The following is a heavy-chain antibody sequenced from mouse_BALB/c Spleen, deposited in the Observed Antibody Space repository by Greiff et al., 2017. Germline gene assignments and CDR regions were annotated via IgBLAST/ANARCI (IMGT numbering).Heavy chain of an antibody. CDR1: GFTFSSYA. CDR2: ISSGGST. Sequence: EVHLVESGGGLVKPGGSLKLSCAASGFTFSSYAMSWVRQTPEKRLEWVASISSGGSTYYPDSVKGRFTISRDNARNILYLQMSSLRSEDTAMYYCARHYYYGSSYWYFDVWGAGTTVTVSS. D-gene: IGHD1-1*01. CDR3: ARHYYYGSSYWYFDV. J-gene: IGHJ1*01. V-gene: IGHV5-6-5*01.